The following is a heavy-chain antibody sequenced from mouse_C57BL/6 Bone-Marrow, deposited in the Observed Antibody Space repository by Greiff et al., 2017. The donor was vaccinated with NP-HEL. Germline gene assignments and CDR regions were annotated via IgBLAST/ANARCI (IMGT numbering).Heavy chain of an antibody. CDR1: GYTFTSYW. CDR3: ARGDDYPY. J-gene: IGHJ3*01. V-gene: IGHV1-50*01. CDR2: IDPSDSYT. Sequence: VQLQQPGAELVKPGASVKLSCKASGYTFTSYWMQWVKQRPGQGLEWIGEIDPSDSYTNYNQKFKGKATLTVDTSSSTAYMQLSSLTSEDSVVYYCARGDDYPYWGQGTLVTVSA. D-gene: IGHD2-4*01.